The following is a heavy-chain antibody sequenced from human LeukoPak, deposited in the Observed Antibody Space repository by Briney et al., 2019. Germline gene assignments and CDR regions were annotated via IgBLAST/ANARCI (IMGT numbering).Heavy chain of an antibody. CDR2: IYPGDSDT. J-gene: IGHJ3*02. V-gene: IGHV5-51*01. D-gene: IGHD4-17*01. CDR3: ARSAVTTPDAFDI. CDR1: GYSFTSYW. Sequence: GESLKISCKGSGYSFTSYWIVWVRQMPGKGLEWMGIIYPGDSDTRYSPSFQGQVTISADKSISTAYLQWSSLKASDTAMYYCARSAVTTPDAFDIWGQGTMVTVSS.